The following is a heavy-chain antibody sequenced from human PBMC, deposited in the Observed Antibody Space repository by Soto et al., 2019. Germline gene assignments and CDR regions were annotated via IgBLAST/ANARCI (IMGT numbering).Heavy chain of an antibody. CDR3: ETEKYGAWRVGVYD. D-gene: IGHD1-26*01. J-gene: IGHJ4*02. CDR1: GDTSTIYT. Sequence: QVPLVQSGAELKKPGSSVKVSCEASGDTSTIYTITWVRQAPGQGLAWLGRIVPMLGITNYARSFQDRLTITADQSKGTADMELSSLRFEHTALYYCETEKYGAWRVGVYDWGQRTQVTVSS. CDR2: IVPMLGIT. V-gene: IGHV1-69*08.